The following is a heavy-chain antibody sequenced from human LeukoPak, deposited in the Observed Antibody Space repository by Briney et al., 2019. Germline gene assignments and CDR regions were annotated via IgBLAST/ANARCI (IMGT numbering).Heavy chain of an antibody. CDR3: ATGGQWQGY. CDR2: IKQDGSEK. CDR1: GFTFSIYG. Sequence: GGSLRLSCAASGFTFSIYGMSWVRQAPGKGLEWVANIKQDGSEKYYVDSVKGRFIISRDNAKNSLYLQMNSLRAEDTAMYYCATGGQWQGYWGQGTLVTVSS. D-gene: IGHD6-19*01. J-gene: IGHJ4*02. V-gene: IGHV3-7*05.